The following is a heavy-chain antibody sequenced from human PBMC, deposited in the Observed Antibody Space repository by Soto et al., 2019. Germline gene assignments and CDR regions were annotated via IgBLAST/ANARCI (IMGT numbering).Heavy chain of an antibody. J-gene: IGHJ6*03. Sequence: GASVKVSCKASGYTFTSYYMHWVRQAPGQGLEWMGRIYPSDGNTGYAQKFQGRVTMTRNTSISTAYMELSSLRSEDTAVYYCARIWIAAREYYYYYYYMDVWGKGTTVTVSS. CDR2: IYPSDGNT. CDR1: GYTFTSYY. CDR3: ARIWIAAREYYYYYYYMDV. V-gene: IGHV1-46*01. D-gene: IGHD6-13*01.